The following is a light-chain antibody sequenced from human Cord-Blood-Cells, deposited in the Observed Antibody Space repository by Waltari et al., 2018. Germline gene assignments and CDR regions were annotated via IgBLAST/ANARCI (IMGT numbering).Light chain of an antibody. CDR1: SGHSSYA. Sequence: QLVLPQSPSASASLGASVKLTCTLSSGHSSYAIARHQQQPEKGPRYWMKLNSDGSHSKGDGIPDRFSGSSSGAERYLTISSLQSEDEADYYCQTWGTGIQVFGGGTKLTVL. CDR3: QTWGTGIQV. V-gene: IGLV4-69*01. CDR2: LNSDGSH. J-gene: IGLJ3*02.